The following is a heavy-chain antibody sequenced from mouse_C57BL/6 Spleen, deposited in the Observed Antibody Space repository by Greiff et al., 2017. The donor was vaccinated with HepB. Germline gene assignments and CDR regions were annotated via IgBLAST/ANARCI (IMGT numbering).Heavy chain of an antibody. J-gene: IGHJ4*01. Sequence: ESGPGLVKPSQSLSLTCSVTGYSITSGYYWNWIRQFPGNKLEWMGYISYDGSNNYNPSLKNRISITRDTSKNQFFLKLNSVTTEDTATYYCARNLLRDYAMDYWGQGTSVTVSS. CDR2: ISYDGSN. D-gene: IGHD1-1*01. V-gene: IGHV3-6*01. CDR1: GYSITSGYY. CDR3: ARNLLRDYAMDY.